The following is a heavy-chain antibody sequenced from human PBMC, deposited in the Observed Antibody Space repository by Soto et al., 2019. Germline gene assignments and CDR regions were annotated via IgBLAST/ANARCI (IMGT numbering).Heavy chain of an antibody. D-gene: IGHD3-3*01. CDR2: ISYDGSNK. J-gene: IGHJ6*02. Sequence: QVQLVESGGGVVQPGRSLRLSCAASGFTFSSYAMHWVRQAPGKGLEWVAVISYDGSNKYYADSVKGRFTISRDNSKNTLYLQMNSQRAEDTAVYYCVFGVVTYYYYGMDVWGQGTTVTVSS. V-gene: IGHV3-30-3*01. CDR3: VFGVVTYYYYGMDV. CDR1: GFTFSSYA.